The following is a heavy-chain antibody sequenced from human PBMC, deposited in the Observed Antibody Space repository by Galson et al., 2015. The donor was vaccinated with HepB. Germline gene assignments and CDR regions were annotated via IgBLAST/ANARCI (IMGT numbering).Heavy chain of an antibody. Sequence: SVKVSCKASTYTFTSYAMNWVRQAPGQGLEWMGWINTNTGNPTYAQGFTGRFVFSSDTSVSTAFLQISSLKAEDTAVYYCASLTNGWLDYWGQGTLVTVSS. CDR2: INTNTGNP. CDR3: ASLTNGWLDY. D-gene: IGHD6-19*01. CDR1: TYTFTSYA. V-gene: IGHV7-4-1*02. J-gene: IGHJ4*02.